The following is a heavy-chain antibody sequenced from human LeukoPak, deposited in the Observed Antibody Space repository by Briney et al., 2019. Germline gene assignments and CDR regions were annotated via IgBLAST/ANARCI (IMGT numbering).Heavy chain of an antibody. CDR3: ARESTYGMDV. Sequence: GGSLRLSCAASGFTFSNYAMNWVRQAPGKGLEWVSTILDNGVNAYYADSVKGRFTVSRDNSKNTLYLQMNSLRAEDTAVYYCARESTYGMDVWGQGTTVTVSS. CDR2: ILDNGVNA. J-gene: IGHJ6*02. CDR1: GFTFSNYA. V-gene: IGHV3-23*01.